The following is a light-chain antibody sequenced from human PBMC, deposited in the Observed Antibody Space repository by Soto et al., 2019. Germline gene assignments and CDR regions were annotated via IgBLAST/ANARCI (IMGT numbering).Light chain of an antibody. CDR1: SGHSSYA. J-gene: IGLJ2*01. Sequence: QLVLTQSPSASASLGASVKLTCTLSSGHSSYAIAWHQQQPEKGPRYLMKLSSDGRHSKGDGIPDRFSGSGSGAERYLTISSLQSEAEADYYCQTWDTGARVVFGGGTKVTVL. CDR2: LSSDGRH. V-gene: IGLV4-69*01. CDR3: QTWDTGARVV.